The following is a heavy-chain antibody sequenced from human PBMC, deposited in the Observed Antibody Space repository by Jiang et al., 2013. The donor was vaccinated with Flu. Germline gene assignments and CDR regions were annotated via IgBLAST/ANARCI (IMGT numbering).Heavy chain of an antibody. V-gene: IGHV4-34*01. Sequence: SETLSLTCAVYGGSFSGYYWSWIRQPPGKGLEWIGEINHSGSTNYNPSLKSRVTISVDTSKNQFSLKLSSVTAADTAVYYCARGGWLRTCRALDYWGQGTLVTVSS. CDR1: GGSFSGYY. CDR2: INHSGST. J-gene: IGHJ4*02. D-gene: IGHD5-12*01. CDR3: ARGGWLRTCRALDY.